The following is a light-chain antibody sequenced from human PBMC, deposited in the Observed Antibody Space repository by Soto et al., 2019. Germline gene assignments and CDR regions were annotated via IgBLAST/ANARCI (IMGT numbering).Light chain of an antibody. CDR2: DAS. Sequence: DIQMTQSPSTLSASVGDGVTITCRASQSISTWLAWYQQKPGKAPKLLIYDASTLESGVPSRFSGSGSGTEFTLTISSLQPDDFATYYCQQSYSTPRTFGQGTKVEIK. V-gene: IGKV1-5*01. CDR3: QQSYSTPRT. J-gene: IGKJ1*01. CDR1: QSISTW.